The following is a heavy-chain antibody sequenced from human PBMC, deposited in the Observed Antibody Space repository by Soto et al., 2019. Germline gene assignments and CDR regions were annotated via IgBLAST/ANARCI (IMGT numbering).Heavy chain of an antibody. CDR2: MNPNSGNT. V-gene: IGHV1-8*01. CDR3: ARSDCSSTSCHLGYYYYYMDV. CDR1: GYTFTIYD. D-gene: IGHD2-2*01. Sequence: ASVKVSCKASGYTFTIYDINWVRQATGQGLEWMGWMNPNSGNTGYAQKFQGRVTMARNTSISTAYMELSSLRSEDTAVYYCARSDCSSTSCHLGYYYYYMDVWGKGTTVTVSS. J-gene: IGHJ6*03.